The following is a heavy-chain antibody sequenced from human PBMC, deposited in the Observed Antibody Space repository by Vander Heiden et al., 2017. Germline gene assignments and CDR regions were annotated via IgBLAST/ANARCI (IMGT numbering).Heavy chain of an antibody. Sequence: VDSRGGWSQPGWLPRFPSAGCGLTLSRSGMHWFRQAPGKGLEWVALLSYDGAQADYTDSVKGRFTICRDNSKSALCHQMSGLRAEDAAMYFCATHYSELVNFDYWGQGTLVTVSS. CDR3: ATHYSELVNFDY. D-gene: IGHD6-13*01. CDR2: LSYDGAQA. J-gene: IGHJ4*02. V-gene: IGHV3-33*03. CDR1: GLTLSRSG.